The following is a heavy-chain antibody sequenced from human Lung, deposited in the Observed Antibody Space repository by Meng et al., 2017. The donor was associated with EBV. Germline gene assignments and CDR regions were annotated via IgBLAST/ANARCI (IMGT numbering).Heavy chain of an antibody. CDR2: VKSDGSST. Sequence: VEFGGGLVHPGWSLRLSCAASGFTFSSYWMHWVRQAPGKGLMWLSSVKSDGSSTYYADSVKGRFTISRDNAKNTLYLEMNSLSAEDTAVYYCVRGGPIDYWGQGTLVTVSS. CDR3: VRGGPIDY. J-gene: IGHJ4*02. V-gene: IGHV3-74*01. CDR1: GFTFSSYW.